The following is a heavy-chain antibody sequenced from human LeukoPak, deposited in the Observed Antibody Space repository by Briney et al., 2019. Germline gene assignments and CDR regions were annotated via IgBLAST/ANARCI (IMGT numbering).Heavy chain of an antibody. CDR2: FYYSGST. J-gene: IGHJ5*02. Sequence: WVRQPPGKGLEWIGTFYYSGSTYYNPSLKSRVSISVDTSKNQFSLNLSSVTAADTAVYYCARHIGRSGGVGWFDPWGQGTLVTVSS. D-gene: IGHD1-14*01. CDR3: ARHIGRSGGVGWFDP. V-gene: IGHV4-39*01.